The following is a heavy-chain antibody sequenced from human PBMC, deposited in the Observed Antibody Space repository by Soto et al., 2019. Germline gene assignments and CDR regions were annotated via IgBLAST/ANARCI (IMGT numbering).Heavy chain of an antibody. V-gene: IGHV3-30-3*01. Sequence: QVQLVESGGGVVQPGRSLRLSCAASGFIFSSYAMHWVRQAPGKGLEWVAVISYDGSSKYYADSVKGRFTISRDNSENTLYLQMNSLRAEDTAVYYCARDRVSSWYYFDYWGQGTLVTVSS. CDR3: ARDRVSSWYYFDY. CDR1: GFIFSSYA. CDR2: ISYDGSSK. J-gene: IGHJ4*02. D-gene: IGHD6-13*01.